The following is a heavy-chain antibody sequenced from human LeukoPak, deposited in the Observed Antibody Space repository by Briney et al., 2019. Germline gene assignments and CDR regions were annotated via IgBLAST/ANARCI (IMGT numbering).Heavy chain of an antibody. J-gene: IGHJ4*02. D-gene: IGHD6-13*01. V-gene: IGHV4-39*07. CDR2: VHYTGST. CDR3: ARESIAAAGTGYFDY. CDR1: GGSISSNTHY. Sequence: SETLSLTCNVSGGSISSNTHYWGWIRQPPGKGLEWIASVHYTGSTYYNPSLKSRVTISVDTSKNQFSLKLSSVTAADTAVYYCARESIAAAGTGYFDYWGQGTLVTVSS.